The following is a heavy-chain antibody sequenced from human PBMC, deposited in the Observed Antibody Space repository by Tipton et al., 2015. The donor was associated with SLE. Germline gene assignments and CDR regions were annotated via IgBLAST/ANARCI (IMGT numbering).Heavy chain of an antibody. CDR2: INHSGST. CDR1: GGSFSGYY. CDR3: ARGRGDRGNWFDP. J-gene: IGHJ5*02. V-gene: IGHV4-34*01. D-gene: IGHD3-10*01. Sequence: TLSLTCAVYGGSFSGYYWSWIRQPPGKGLEWIGEINHSGSTNYNPSLKSRVTISVDTSKNQFSLKLSSVTAADTAVYYCARGRGDRGNWFDPWGQGTLVTVSS.